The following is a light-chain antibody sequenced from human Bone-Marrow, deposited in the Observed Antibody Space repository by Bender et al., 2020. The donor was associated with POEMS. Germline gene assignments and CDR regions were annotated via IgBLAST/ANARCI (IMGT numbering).Light chain of an antibody. J-gene: IGLJ1*01. CDR3: QAWDSSSKGV. V-gene: IGLV3-1*01. Sequence: SYELTQPPSVSVSPGQTASITCSGDKLGIKFVCWYQQKPGQSPLLVIYANDKRPSGVPDRFSGSKSGNTASLTVSGLQAEDEADYYCQAWDSSSKGVFGTGTKVTVL. CDR2: AND. CDR1: KLGIKF.